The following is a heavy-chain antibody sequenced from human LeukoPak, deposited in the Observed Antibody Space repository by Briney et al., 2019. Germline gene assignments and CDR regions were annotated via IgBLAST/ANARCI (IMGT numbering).Heavy chain of an antibody. D-gene: IGHD6-6*01. CDR1: GGSISSSSYY. CDR3: ARTYSSSSLDAFDI. V-gene: IGHV4-39*07. J-gene: IGHJ3*02. CDR2: IYYSGST. Sequence: SETLSLTCTVSGGSISSSSYYWGWIRQPPGKGLEWIGSIYYSGSTYYNPSLKSRVTISVDTSKNQFSLKLSSVTAADTAVYYCARTYSSSSLDAFDIWAKGQWSPSLQ.